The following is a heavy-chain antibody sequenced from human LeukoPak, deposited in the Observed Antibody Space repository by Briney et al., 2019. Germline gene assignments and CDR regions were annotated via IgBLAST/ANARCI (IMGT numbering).Heavy chain of an antibody. D-gene: IGHD5-18*01. V-gene: IGHV1-3*01. CDR1: GHTFINYA. CDR2: INVGNGDT. J-gene: IGHJ3*02. CDR3: AILLGYSYGVDAFDI. Sequence: GASVKVSCKASGHTFINYAIHWVRQGPGQRLEWVGWINVGNGDTKYSQRFQGRVTMTRNTSISTAYMELSSLRSEDTAVYYCAILLGYSYGVDAFDIWGQGTMVTVSS.